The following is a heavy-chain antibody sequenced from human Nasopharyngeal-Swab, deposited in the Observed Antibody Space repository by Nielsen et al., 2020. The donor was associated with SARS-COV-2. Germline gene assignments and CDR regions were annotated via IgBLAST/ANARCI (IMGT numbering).Heavy chain of an antibody. D-gene: IGHD3-22*01. CDR3: ARFSPTYYYDSSGLNFDY. V-gene: IGHV4-34*01. Sequence: GSLRLSCAVYGGSFSGYYWSWIRQPPGKGLEWIGEINHSGSTNYNPSLKSRVTISVDTSKNQFSLKLSSVTAADTAVYYCARFSPTYYYDSSGLNFDYWGQGTLVTVSS. J-gene: IGHJ4*02. CDR2: INHSGST. CDR1: GGSFSGYY.